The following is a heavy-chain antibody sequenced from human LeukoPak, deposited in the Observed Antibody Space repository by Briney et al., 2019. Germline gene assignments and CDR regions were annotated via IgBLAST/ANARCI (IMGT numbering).Heavy chain of an antibody. CDR3: AREHCGGGSCSHGD. CDR2: IIPIFGTA. Sequence: ASVKVSCKASGGTFSSYAISWVRQAPGQGLEWMGGIIPIFGTANYAQKFQGRVTITADKSTSTAYMELSSLRSEDTAVYYCAREHCGGGSCSHGDWGQGTLVTVSS. J-gene: IGHJ4*02. CDR1: GGTFSSYA. D-gene: IGHD2-15*01. V-gene: IGHV1-69*06.